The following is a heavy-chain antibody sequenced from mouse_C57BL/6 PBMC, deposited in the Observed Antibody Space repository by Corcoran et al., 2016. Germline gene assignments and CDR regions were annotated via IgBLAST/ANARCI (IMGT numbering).Heavy chain of an antibody. D-gene: IGHD2-5*01. CDR3: ARLGYSNYYY. J-gene: IGHJ2*01. CDR1: GYTFTDYY. Sequence: EVQLQQSGPELVKPGASVKISCKASGYTFTDYYMNWVKQSHGKSLEWIGDINPNNGGTSYNQKFKGKATLTVDKSSSTAYMELRSLTSEDSAVYYCARLGYSNYYYWGQGTTLTVSS. CDR2: INPNNGGT. V-gene: IGHV1-26*01.